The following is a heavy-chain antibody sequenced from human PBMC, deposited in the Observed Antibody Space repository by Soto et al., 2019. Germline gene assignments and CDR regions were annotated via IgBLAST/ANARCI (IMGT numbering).Heavy chain of an antibody. CDR3: AKSGGRIVVVVAATIDY. V-gene: IGHV3-30*18. D-gene: IGHD2-15*01. CDR2: ISYDGSNK. J-gene: IGHJ4*02. Sequence: GGSLRLSCAASGFTFSSYGMHWVRQAPGKGLEWVAVISYDGSNKYYADSVKGRFTISRDNSKNTLYLQMNSLRAEDTAVYYCAKSGGRIVVVVAATIDYWGQGTLVTVSS. CDR1: GFTFSSYG.